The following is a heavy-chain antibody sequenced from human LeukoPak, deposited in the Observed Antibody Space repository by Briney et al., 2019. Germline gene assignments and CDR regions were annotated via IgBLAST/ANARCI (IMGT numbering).Heavy chain of an antibody. D-gene: IGHD3-10*01. Sequence: GSVKVSCKASGYTFTSYDINWVRQATGQGLEWMRWMNPNSGNTGYAQKFQGRVTMTRNTSISTAYMELSSLRSGDTALNYWARGGGGFGELIDYWGQGTLVTVSS. CDR1: GYTFTSYD. J-gene: IGHJ4*02. CDR3: ARGGGGFGELIDY. CDR2: MNPNSGNT. V-gene: IGHV1-8*01.